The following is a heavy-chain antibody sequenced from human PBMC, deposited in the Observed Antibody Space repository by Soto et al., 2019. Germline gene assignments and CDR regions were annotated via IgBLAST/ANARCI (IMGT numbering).Heavy chain of an antibody. J-gene: IGHJ4*02. CDR1: GFTFGTHS. CDR2: LSGDSTYI. D-gene: IGHD2-15*01. V-gene: IGHV3-21*06. CDR3: ARGGIVVVVAATRPLDY. Sequence: EVQLVESGGGLVKPGGSLRLSCAASGFTFGTHSMFWVRQAPGKGLDWVASLSGDSTYIFHADSVKGRFAISRDNAMNSLYLQMDSLRADDSAVYHCARGGIVVVVAATRPLDYWGQGTLVTVSS.